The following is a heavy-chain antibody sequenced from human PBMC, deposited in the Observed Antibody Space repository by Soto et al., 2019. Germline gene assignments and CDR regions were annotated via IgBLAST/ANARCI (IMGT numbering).Heavy chain of an antibody. CDR2: INHSGST. Sequence: SETLSLTCTVSGGSISSYYWNWIRQPPGKGLEWIGYINHSGSTNNNPSLKSRVTISVDTSKNQVSLKLNSVTSDDTAVYYCARSLSTIGGRPDSWGQGTLVTSPQ. CDR3: ARSLSTIGGRPDS. CDR1: GGSISSYY. J-gene: IGHJ4*02. D-gene: IGHD6-6*01. V-gene: IGHV4-59*01.